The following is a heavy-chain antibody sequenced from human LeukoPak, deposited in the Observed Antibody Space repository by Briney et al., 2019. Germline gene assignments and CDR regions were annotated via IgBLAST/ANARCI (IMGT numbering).Heavy chain of an antibody. CDR1: GGSISSYY. CDR3: ARELTGTFDY. D-gene: IGHD7-27*01. CDR2: IYYSGST. Sequence: SETLSLTCTVSGGSISSYYWSWTRRPPGKGLEWIGYIYYSGSTNYNPSLKSRVTISVDTSKNQFSLKLSSVTAADTAVYYCARELTGTFDYWGQGTLVTVSS. J-gene: IGHJ4*02. V-gene: IGHV4-59*01.